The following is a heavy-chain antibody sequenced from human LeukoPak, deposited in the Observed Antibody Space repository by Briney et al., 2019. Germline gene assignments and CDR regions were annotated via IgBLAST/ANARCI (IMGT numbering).Heavy chain of an antibody. CDR1: GGSISSYY. V-gene: IGHV4-59*08. CDR3: ARQGYYDYVWGSYRSPVYYGMDV. CDR2: IYYSGST. J-gene: IGHJ6*02. Sequence: SETLSLTCTVSGGSISSYYWSWIRQPPGKGLEWIGYIYYSGSTNYNPSLKSRVTISVDTSKNQFSLKLSSVTAADTAVYYCARQGYYDYVWGSYRSPVYYGMDVWGQGTTVTVSS. D-gene: IGHD3-16*02.